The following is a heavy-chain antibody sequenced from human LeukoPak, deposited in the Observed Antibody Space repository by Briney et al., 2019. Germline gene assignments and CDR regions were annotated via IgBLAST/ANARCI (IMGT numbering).Heavy chain of an antibody. CDR3: ARVGERRDAFDI. CDR1: AGSISSSSW. D-gene: IGHD1-1*01. Sequence: SETLSLTCSVSAGSISSSSWWSWVRQSPVKGLEWIGEIYLYGTTNYNPSLKSRVTMSVDRSKNQFSLKLSSVTAADMAVYYCARVGERRDAFDIWGQGTMVTVSS. J-gene: IGHJ3*02. V-gene: IGHV4-4*02. CDR2: IYLYGTT.